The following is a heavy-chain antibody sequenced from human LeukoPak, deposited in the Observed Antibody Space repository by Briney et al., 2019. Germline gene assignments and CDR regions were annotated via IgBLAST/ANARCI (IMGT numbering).Heavy chain of an antibody. Sequence: GGSLRLSCAASGFSFSSYSMNWVRQAPGKGLEWVSYISSSSSTIYYADSVKGRFTISRDNAKNSLYLQMNSLRAEDTAVYYCARDSGDGAFDIWGQGTMVTVSS. J-gene: IGHJ3*02. CDR2: ISSSSSTI. D-gene: IGHD7-27*01. CDR1: GFSFSSYS. CDR3: ARDSGDGAFDI. V-gene: IGHV3-48*01.